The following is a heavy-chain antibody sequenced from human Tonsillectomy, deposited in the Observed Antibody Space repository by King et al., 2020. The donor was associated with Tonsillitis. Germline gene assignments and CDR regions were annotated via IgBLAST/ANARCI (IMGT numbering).Heavy chain of an antibody. V-gene: IGHV3-33*05. D-gene: IGHD4/OR15-4a*01. CDR1: GFTFSSYG. J-gene: IGHJ4*02. CDR2: ISYYGRNK. CDR3: VRDRDDYIFDY. Sequence: VQLVESGGGVVQPGRSLRLSCAASGFTFSSYGMHWVRQAPGKGLEWVAVISYYGRNKYYVDSVKGRFTISRDNSKNKLYLQMNSLRAEDTAVYYCVRDRDDYIFDYWGQGTLVTVSS.